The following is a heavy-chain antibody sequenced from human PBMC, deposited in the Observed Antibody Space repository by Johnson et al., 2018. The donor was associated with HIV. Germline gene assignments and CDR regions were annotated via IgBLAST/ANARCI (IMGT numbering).Heavy chain of an antibody. V-gene: IGHV3-30*04. D-gene: IGHD2-8*02. CDR2: ISYDGSNK. J-gene: IGHJ3*02. CDR1: GFTFSSYA. Sequence: QVQLVESGGGVVQPGRSLRLSCAASGFTFSSYAMHWVRQAPGKGLEWVAVISYDGSNKYYADSVKGRFTISRDNSKNTLSLQMNSLKTEDTAVYYCVTECVYWWCLNAFDIWGQGTMVTVSS. CDR3: VTECVYWWCLNAFDI.